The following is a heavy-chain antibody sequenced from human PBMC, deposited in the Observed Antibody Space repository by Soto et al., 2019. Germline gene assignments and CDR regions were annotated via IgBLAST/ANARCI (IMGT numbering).Heavy chain of an antibody. CDR1: SVSNAW. J-gene: IGHJ3*02. V-gene: IGHV3-15*07. CDR3: TTHSSSYYYDSSGYPYYYAFDI. CDR2: IKSKTDGGTT. D-gene: IGHD3-22*01. Sequence: SVSNAWMNWVRQAPGKGLEWVGRIKSKTDGGTTDYAAPVKGRFTISRDDSKNTLYLQMNSLKTEDTAVYYCTTHSSSYYYDSSGYPYYYAFDIWGQGTMVTVSS.